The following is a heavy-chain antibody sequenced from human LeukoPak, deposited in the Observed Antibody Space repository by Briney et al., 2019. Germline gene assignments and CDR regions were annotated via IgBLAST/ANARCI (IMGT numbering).Heavy chain of an antibody. Sequence: GGSLRLSCAASGFTFSSYSMNWVRQAPGKGLEWVSSISSSSSYIYYADSVKGRFTISRDNAKNSLYLQMNSLRAEETAVYYCAGGRYSSGWGADYWGQGTLVTVSS. J-gene: IGHJ4*02. D-gene: IGHD6-19*01. CDR1: GFTFSSYS. V-gene: IGHV3-21*01. CDR2: ISSSSSYI. CDR3: AGGRYSSGWGADY.